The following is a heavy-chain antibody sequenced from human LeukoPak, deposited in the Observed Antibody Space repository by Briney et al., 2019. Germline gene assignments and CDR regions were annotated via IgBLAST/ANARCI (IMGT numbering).Heavy chain of an antibody. CDR3: AKVRAPSGWFNSDY. CDR1: GFTFSNYV. J-gene: IGHJ4*02. V-gene: IGHV3-23*01. D-gene: IGHD6-19*01. CDR2: ISGSGDST. Sequence: GGSLRLSCAASGFTFSNYVMSWVRQAPGKGLEWVSGISGSGDSTYYADSVKGRFTISRGNSKNTLYLQMNSLRVEDTAAYYCAKVRAPSGWFNSDYWGQGTLVTVSS.